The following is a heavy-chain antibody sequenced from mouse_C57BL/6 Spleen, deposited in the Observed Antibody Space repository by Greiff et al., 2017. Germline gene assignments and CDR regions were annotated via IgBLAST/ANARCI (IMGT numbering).Heavy chain of an antibody. CDR2: IDPSDSYT. D-gene: IGHD2-5*01. V-gene: IGHV1-50*01. CDR1: GYTFTSYW. Sequence: QVQLQQPGAELVKPGASVKLSCKASGYTFTSYWMQWVKQRPGQGLEWIGEIDPSDSYTTYNQKFKGKATLTVDTSSSTAYMQLSSLTSEDSAVYYCARNDYSNYVAYWGQGTLVTVSA. J-gene: IGHJ3*01. CDR3: ARNDYSNYVAY.